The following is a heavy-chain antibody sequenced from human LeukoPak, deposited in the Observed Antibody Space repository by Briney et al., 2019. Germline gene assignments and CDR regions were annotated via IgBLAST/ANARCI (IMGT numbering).Heavy chain of an antibody. D-gene: IGHD2-2*01. CDR3: ARGIGYCSSTSCENWFDP. CDR1: GGSISSGGYY. Sequence: PSETLSLTCTVSGGSISSGGYYWSWIRQHPGKGLEWIGYIYYSGSTYYNPSLKSRVTISVDTSKNQFSLKLSSVTAADTATYYCARGIGYCSSTSCENWFDPWGQGTLVTVSS. V-gene: IGHV4-31*03. J-gene: IGHJ5*02. CDR2: IYYSGST.